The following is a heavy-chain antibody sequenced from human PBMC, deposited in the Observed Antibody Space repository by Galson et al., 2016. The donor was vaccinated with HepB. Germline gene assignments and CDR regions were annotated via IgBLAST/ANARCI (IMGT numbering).Heavy chain of an antibody. V-gene: IGHV1-46*01. CDR1: GYTFTSYN. J-gene: IGHJ4*02. D-gene: IGHD5-18*01. Sequence: SVKVSCKASGYTFTSYNIHWVRQAPGQGLEWMGIINPSGGTTSYAQKFQDRVTMTRDTSTSTVYMELSSLISEDTAVYYCARDEETAIFDYWGQETLVTVSS. CDR2: INPSGGTT. CDR3: ARDEETAIFDY.